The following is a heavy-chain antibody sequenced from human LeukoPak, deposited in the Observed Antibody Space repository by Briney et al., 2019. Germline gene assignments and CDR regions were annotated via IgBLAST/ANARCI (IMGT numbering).Heavy chain of an antibody. CDR2: ISSSGSTI. D-gene: IGHD6-13*01. CDR1: GFTFSDYY. J-gene: IGHJ5*02. CDR3: ARECIAAAGTINWFDP. V-gene: IGHV3-11*01. Sequence: GGSLRLSCAASGFTFSDYYMSWIRQAPGKGLEWVSYISSSGSTIYYADSVKGRFTIPRDNAKNSLYLQMNSLRAEDTAVYYCARECIAAAGTINWFDPWGQGTLVTVSS.